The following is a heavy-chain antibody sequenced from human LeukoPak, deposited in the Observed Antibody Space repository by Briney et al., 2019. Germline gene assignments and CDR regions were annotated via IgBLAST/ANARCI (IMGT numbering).Heavy chain of an antibody. D-gene: IGHD3-16*02. J-gene: IGHJ4*02. Sequence: PSETLSLTCAVSGYSISSGYYWGWIRQPPGKGLEWIGSIYHSGSTYYNPSLKSRVTISVDTSKNQFSLKLSSVTAADTAVYYCARQSLSSEPARLGKLSFKYYLDYWGQGTLVTVSS. CDR2: IYHSGST. CDR3: ARQSLSSEPARLGKLSFKYYLDY. CDR1: GYSISSGYY. V-gene: IGHV4-38-2*01.